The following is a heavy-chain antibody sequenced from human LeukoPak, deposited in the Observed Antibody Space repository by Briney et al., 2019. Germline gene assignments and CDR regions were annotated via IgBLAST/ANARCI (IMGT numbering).Heavy chain of an antibody. CDR1: GGSISSSSYY. Sequence: SETLSLTCTVSGGSISSSSYYWGWIRQPPGKGLEWIGSIYYSGSTYYNPSLKSRVTVSVDTSKNQFSLKLTSVTAADTAVYYCARLGRTYYDFWSGPWGQGTLVTVSS. D-gene: IGHD3-3*01. CDR3: ARLGRTYYDFWSGP. J-gene: IGHJ5*02. V-gene: IGHV4-39*01. CDR2: IYYSGST.